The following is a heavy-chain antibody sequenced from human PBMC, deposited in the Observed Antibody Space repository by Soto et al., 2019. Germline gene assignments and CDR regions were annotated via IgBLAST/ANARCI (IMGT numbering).Heavy chain of an antibody. D-gene: IGHD2-15*01. CDR1: GGSISSYY. Sequence: SETLSLTCTVSGGSISSYYWSWIRQPAGKGLEWLGRIYTSGSTNYNPFLKSRVTMSVDTSKNQFSLKLSSATAADTAVYYCGRDREFEGHARGRVMVEMAFDYWDQETLVT. V-gene: IGHV4-4*07. J-gene: IGHJ4*02. CDR2: IYTSGST. CDR3: GRDREFEGHARGRVMVEMAFDY.